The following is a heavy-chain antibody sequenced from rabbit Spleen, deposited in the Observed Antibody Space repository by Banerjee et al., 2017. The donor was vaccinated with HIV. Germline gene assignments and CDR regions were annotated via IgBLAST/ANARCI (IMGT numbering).Heavy chain of an antibody. Sequence: QSLEESGGDLVKPGASLTLTCTASGVSFSSNNYMCWVRQAPGKGLEWIACIAGSSSGFIYSATWAKGRFTCSKTSSTTVTMQMTSLTAADTATYFCARSEGYPSYLKLWGPGTLVTVS. V-gene: IGHV1S40*01. CDR1: GVSFSSNNY. D-gene: IGHD7-1*01. CDR3: ARSEGYPSYLKL. CDR2: IAGSSSGFI. J-gene: IGHJ6*01.